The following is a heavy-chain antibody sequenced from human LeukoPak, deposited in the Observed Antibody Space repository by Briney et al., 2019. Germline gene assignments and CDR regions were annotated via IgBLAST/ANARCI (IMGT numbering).Heavy chain of an antibody. CDR1: GFTFSSYS. D-gene: IGHD3-3*01. CDR2: ISSTSGTI. V-gene: IGHV3-48*01. Sequence: GGSLRLSCAASGFTFSSYSLNWVRQAPGMGLEWVSYISSTSGTIYYADSVKGQFTISRDNAKNSLYLQMNSLRAEDTAVYYCASGGLIFGVVIPPMYWGQGTLVTVSS. J-gene: IGHJ4*02. CDR3: ASGGLIFGVVIPPMY.